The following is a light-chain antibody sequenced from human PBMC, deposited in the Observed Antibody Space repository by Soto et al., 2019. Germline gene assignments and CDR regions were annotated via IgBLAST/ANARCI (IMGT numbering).Light chain of an antibody. V-gene: IGKV1-5*03. J-gene: IGKJ4*01. CDR1: QSISYW. CDR2: ETS. Sequence: DIQMTQSPSTLSASIGARVTITCRASQSISYWLAWYQQKPGKAPKLLIYETSSLESGDPSRFSGSGSGTEITLTISSLQPDDLATYYCEQYSSIATFGGGIKVEIK. CDR3: EQYSSIAT.